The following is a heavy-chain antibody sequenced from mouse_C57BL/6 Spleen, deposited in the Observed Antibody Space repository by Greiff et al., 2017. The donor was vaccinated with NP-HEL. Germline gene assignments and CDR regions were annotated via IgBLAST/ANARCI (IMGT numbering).Heavy chain of an antibody. V-gene: IGHV3-6*01. CDR2: ISYDGSN. D-gene: IGHD1-1*01. CDR3: ARGRGTTVVADFDY. J-gene: IGHJ2*01. CDR1: GYSITSGYY. Sequence: EVKLQESGPGLVKPSQSLSLTCSVTGYSITSGYYWNWIRQFPGNKLEWMGYISYDGSNNYNPSLKNRISITRDTSKNQFFLKLNSVTTEDTATYYCARGRGTTVVADFDYWGQGTTLTVSS.